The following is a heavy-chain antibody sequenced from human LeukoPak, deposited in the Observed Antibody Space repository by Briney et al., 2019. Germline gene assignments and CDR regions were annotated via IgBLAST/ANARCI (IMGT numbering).Heavy chain of an antibody. CDR3: AKAEGSGNQPFNY. Sequence: GGSLRLSCAASGFTFSSYAMSWVRQAPGKGLEWVSHISAGGGTTYYPDSVKGRFTISRDNSKNTLYLQMNSLRAEDTAVYSCAKAEGSGNQPFNYWGQGTLVTVSS. D-gene: IGHD3-10*01. CDR2: ISAGGGTT. V-gene: IGHV3-23*01. CDR1: GFTFSSYA. J-gene: IGHJ4*02.